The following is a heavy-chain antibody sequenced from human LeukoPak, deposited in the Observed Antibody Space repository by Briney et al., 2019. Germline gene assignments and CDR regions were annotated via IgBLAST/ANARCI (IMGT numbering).Heavy chain of an antibody. J-gene: IGHJ6*02. CDR1: GGSISSYY. Sequence: SETLSLTCTVSGGSISSYYWSWIRQPPGKGLEWIGYIYYSGSTNYNPSLKSRVTISVDTSKNQFSLKLSSVTAADTAVYCCARWPRGGEDDYGDYIYYYYGMDVWGQGTTVTVSS. V-gene: IGHV4-59*01. CDR3: ARWPRGGEDDYGDYIYYYYGMDV. CDR2: IYYSGST. D-gene: IGHD4-17*01.